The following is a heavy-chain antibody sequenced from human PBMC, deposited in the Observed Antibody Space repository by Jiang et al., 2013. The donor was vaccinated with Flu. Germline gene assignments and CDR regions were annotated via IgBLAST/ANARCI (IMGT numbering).Heavy chain of an antibody. V-gene: IGHV3-48*02. J-gene: IGHJ6*02. Sequence: VQLLESGGGLVQPGGSLRLSCAASGFTFSTHSMNWVRQAPGKGLDWVAYISSSSLSKYYADSVKGRFTISRDNAKNSVYLQMNSLRDEDTAVYFCARSTGSPAYYFGMDVWGQG. CDR1: GFTFSTHS. CDR2: ISSSSLSK. CDR3: ARSTGSPAYYFGMDV.